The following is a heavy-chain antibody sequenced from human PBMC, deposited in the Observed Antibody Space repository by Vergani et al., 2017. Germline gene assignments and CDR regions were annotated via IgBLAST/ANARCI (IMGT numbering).Heavy chain of an antibody. J-gene: IGHJ3*02. Sequence: EVQLVESGGGLVQPGGSLRLSCAASGFTVSSNYMSWVRQAPGKGLEWVSVIYSGGSTYYADSVKGRFTISRHNSKNTLYLQINSLRAEDTAVYYCARDHCSSTSCYKGGDAFDIWGQGTMVTVSS. CDR2: IYSGGST. D-gene: IGHD2-2*02. V-gene: IGHV3-53*04. CDR3: ARDHCSSTSCYKGGDAFDI. CDR1: GFTVSSNY.